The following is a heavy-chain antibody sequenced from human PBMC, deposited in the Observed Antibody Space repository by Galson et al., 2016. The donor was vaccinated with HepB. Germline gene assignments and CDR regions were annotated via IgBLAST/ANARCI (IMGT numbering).Heavy chain of an antibody. Sequence: SLRLSCAASGFSFSPSALSWVRQTPGRGLEWVSGITGSGDATYYADSVRGRFTISRDNSKSTVYLQMDSLRAADTAVYYCARRTEGTIWSVDIWGQGTTVTVSS. CDR3: ARRTEGTIWSVDI. V-gene: IGHV3-23*01. CDR2: ITGSGDAT. D-gene: IGHD1-1*01. CDR1: GFSFSPSA. J-gene: IGHJ3*02.